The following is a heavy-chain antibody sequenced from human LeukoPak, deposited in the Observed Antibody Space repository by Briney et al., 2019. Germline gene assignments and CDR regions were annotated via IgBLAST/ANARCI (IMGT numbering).Heavy chain of an antibody. CDR2: ISYDGSNK. V-gene: IGHV3-30-3*01. J-gene: IGHJ4*02. D-gene: IGHD6-13*01. CDR1: GFTFSNFA. CDR3: ARERGPYSSSWGFDY. Sequence: GESLRLSCAASGFTFSNFAIHWVRQAPGKGLEWVAGISYDGSNKYYADPVKGRFTISRDNSKNTVYLQMNSLRAEDTGVYYCARERGPYSSSWGFDYWGQGALVTVSS.